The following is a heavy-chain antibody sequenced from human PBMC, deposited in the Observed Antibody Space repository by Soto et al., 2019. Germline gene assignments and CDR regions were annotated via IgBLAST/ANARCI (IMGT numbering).Heavy chain of an antibody. D-gene: IGHD3-16*01. CDR2: IYHSRST. J-gene: IGHJ5*02. CDR3: VREPPVSGPICLAT. CDR1: CGSINSGRSS. V-gene: IGHV4-30-2*06. Sequence: TLSLTCSVSCGSINSGRSSYNWIRQSPGKGLEWIASIYHSRSTYYNPSLKSRVSISFGRPEDQFSLKLSSVAAADTAVYYIVREPPVSGPICLATWGPGTLV.